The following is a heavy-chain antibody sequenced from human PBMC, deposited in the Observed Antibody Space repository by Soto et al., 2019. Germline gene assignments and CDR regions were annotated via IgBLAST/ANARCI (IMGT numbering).Heavy chain of an antibody. CDR3: ARDKTEYYYDSSGPHGFDP. CDR2: IYYSGST. D-gene: IGHD3-22*01. V-gene: IGHV4-30-4*01. CDR1: SGSISSGYYY. J-gene: IGHJ5*02. Sequence: SETLSLTCIVSSGSISSGYYYWSWIRQPPGKGLEWIGYIYYSGSTYYNPSLKSRVTISVDTSKNQFSLKLSSVTAADTAVYYCARDKTEYYYDSSGPHGFDPWGQGTLVSVSS.